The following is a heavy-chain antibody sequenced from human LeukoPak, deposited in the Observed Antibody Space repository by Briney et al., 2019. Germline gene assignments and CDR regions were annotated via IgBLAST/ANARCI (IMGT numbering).Heavy chain of an antibody. Sequence: SETLSLTCTVSGGSISSYYWSWIRQPPGKGLEWIGYIYYGGSTNYNPSLKSRVTISVDTSKNQFSLKLSSVTAADTAIYYCARKYGSGSYYNPAPFDPWGQGTLVTVSS. CDR3: ARKYGSGSYYNPAPFDP. CDR1: GGSISSYY. CDR2: IYYGGST. D-gene: IGHD3-10*01. J-gene: IGHJ5*02. V-gene: IGHV4-59*01.